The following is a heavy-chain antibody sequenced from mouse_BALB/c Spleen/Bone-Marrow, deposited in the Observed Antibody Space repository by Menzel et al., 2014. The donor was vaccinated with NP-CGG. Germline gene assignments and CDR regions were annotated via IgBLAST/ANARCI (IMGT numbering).Heavy chain of an antibody. J-gene: IGHJ3*01. CDR2: ISGGGSYT. CDR1: GFSFNSYG. Sequence: EVNVVGSGGGLVKSGGSLKLSCAASGFSFNSYGMSWVRQTPEKRLEWVATISGGGSYTFYPDSVKGRFTISRDNAKNNLYLQLSSLRSEDTALYYCARHAYYDQTEVSFVYWGQGTLVTVSA. D-gene: IGHD2-4*01. CDR3: ARHAYYDQTEVSFVY. V-gene: IGHV5-9-2*01.